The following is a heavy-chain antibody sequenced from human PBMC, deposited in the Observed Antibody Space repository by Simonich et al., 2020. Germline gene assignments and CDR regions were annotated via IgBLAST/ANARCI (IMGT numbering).Heavy chain of an antibody. CDR3: ARWIAVAGTGAYGMDV. D-gene: IGHD6-19*01. CDR2: ISSSSSYI. CDR1: GFTFSSYS. J-gene: IGHJ6*02. V-gene: IGHV3-21*01. Sequence: EVQLVESGVGLVKPGGSLRLYCAASGFTFSSYSMNWVRQAPGQGLEWVESISSSSSYIYYADSVKGRFTISRDTAKNSLYLQMNSLRAEDTAVYYCARWIAVAGTGAYGMDVWGQGTTVTVSS.